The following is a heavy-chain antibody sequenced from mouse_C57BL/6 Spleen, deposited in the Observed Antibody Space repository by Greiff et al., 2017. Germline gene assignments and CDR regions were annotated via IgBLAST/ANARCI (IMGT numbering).Heavy chain of an antibody. CDR2: INPYNGGT. V-gene: IGHV1-19*01. CDR3: ARLYGSSYYYAMDY. CDR1: GYTFTDYY. Sequence: EVQLQQSGPVLVKPGASVKMSCKASGYTFTDYYMNWVKQSHGKSLEWIGVINPYNGGTSYNQKFKGKATLTVDKSSSTAYMELNSLTSEDSAVYYCARLYGSSYYYAMDYGGQGTSVTVAS. D-gene: IGHD1-1*01. J-gene: IGHJ4*01.